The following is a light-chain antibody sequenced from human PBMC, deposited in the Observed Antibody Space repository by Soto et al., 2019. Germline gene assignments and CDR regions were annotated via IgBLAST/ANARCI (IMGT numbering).Light chain of an antibody. CDR2: GNS. V-gene: IGLV1-40*01. Sequence: QSVLTQPPSLNGAPGQRVTISCTGSSSNIGAGYDVHWYQQLPGTAPKLLIYGNSNRPSGVPDRFSGSKSGTSASLAITGLQAEDEADYYCQSYDSSLSGSCVFGTGTKVTVL. CDR1: SSNIGAGYD. J-gene: IGLJ1*01. CDR3: QSYDSSLSGSCV.